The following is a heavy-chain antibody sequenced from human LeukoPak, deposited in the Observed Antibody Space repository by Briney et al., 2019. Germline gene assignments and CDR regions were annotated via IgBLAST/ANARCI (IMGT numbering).Heavy chain of an antibody. J-gene: IGHJ4*02. CDR1: GFTFISYW. V-gene: IGHV3-7*01. CDR3: ARGRLSTSGWLTAY. D-gene: IGHD2-2*01. CDR2: IKQDGSEK. Sequence: HPGGSLRLSCAASGFTFISYWMSWVRQAPGKGLEWVANIKQDGSEKYYVDSVKGRFTISRDNAKTTLYLQMNGLRAEDTGVYYCARGRLSTSGWLTAYWGQGTLVTVSS.